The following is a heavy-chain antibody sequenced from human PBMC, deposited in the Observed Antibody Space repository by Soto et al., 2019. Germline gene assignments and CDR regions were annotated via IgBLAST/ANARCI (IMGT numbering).Heavy chain of an antibody. D-gene: IGHD5-12*01. J-gene: IGHJ3*02. CDR3: ARGGTRRIGYDYRDAFDI. CDR2: INHSGST. CDR1: GGSFSGYY. V-gene: IGHV4-34*01. Sequence: QVQLQQWGAGLLKPSETRSLTCAVYGGSFSGYYWSWIRQPPGKGLEWIGEINHSGSTNYNPSLKSPVTISVDTSKNQFSLKLSSVTAADMAVYYCARGGTRRIGYDYRDAFDIWGQGTMVTVSS.